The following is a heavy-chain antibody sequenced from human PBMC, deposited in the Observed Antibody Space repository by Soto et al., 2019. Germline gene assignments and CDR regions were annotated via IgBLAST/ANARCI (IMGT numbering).Heavy chain of an antibody. CDR3: ALVQLVHKFIDY. Sequence: SETLYLACAVSGDSVSTYYWSWIRQSPGKGPQWIGYIFYNGGTAYNPSLKSRVTMSLDMSKKQFSLKLTSVTAADTAAYYCALVQLVHKFIDYCGQGTLVTVSS. CDR2: IFYNGGT. V-gene: IGHV4-59*02. D-gene: IGHD1-1*01. J-gene: IGHJ4*02. CDR1: GDSVSTYY.